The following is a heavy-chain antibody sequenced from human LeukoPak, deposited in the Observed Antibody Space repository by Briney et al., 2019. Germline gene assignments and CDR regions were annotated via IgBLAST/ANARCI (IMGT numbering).Heavy chain of an antibody. CDR2: ISGDAGST. V-gene: IGHV3-43*02. Sequence: GSLRLSCAASGFTFDDYAMHWVRQAPGKGLEWVSLISGDAGSTYYADSVKGRFTISRDNSKNSLYLQMNSLRNEDTALYYCAISDHYFDYWGQGTLVTVSS. J-gene: IGHJ4*02. CDR3: AISDHYFDY. CDR1: GFTFDDYA.